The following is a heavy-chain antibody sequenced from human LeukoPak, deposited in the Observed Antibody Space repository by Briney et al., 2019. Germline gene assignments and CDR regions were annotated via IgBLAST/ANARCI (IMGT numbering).Heavy chain of an antibody. D-gene: IGHD3-22*01. CDR2: IYTSGST. CDR3: ARLDYYDSSGYVDAFDI. V-gene: IGHV4-4*09. Sequence: SETLSLTCTVSGGSISSYYWSWIRQPPGKGLEWIGYIYTSGSTNYNPSLKSRVTISVDTSKNQFSLKLSSVTAVDTAVYYCARLDYYDSSGYVDAFDIWGQGTMVTVSS. CDR1: GGSISSYY. J-gene: IGHJ3*02.